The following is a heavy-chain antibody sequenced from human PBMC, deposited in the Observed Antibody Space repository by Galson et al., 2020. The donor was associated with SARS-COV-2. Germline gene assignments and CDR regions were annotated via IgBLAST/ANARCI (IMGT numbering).Heavy chain of an antibody. CDR1: GFTFSNYG. D-gene: IGHD2-21*01. Sequence: GESLKISCAASGFTFSNYGMHWVRQAPGKGLERVAVIWYDGSNKYYADPVKGRFTISRDNSKNTLYLQMNSRRAEDTAVYYCARDVEVNWADVYFDLWGRGTLVTVSS. CDR2: IWYDGSNK. CDR3: ARDVEVNWADVYFDL. V-gene: IGHV3-33*01. J-gene: IGHJ2*01.